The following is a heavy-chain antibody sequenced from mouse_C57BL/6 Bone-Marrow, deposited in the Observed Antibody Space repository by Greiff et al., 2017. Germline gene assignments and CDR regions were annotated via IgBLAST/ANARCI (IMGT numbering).Heavy chain of an antibody. J-gene: IGHJ3*01. CDR1: GYTFTSYW. Sequence: EVQLQQSGTVLARPGASVKMSCKTSGYTFTSYWMHWVKQRPGQGLEWIGAIYPGNSDTSYNQKFKGKAKLTAVTSASTAYMALSSLTNEDSAVYYGTRDYDYDRFAYWGQGTLVTVSA. CDR3: TRDYDYDRFAY. V-gene: IGHV1-5*01. D-gene: IGHD2-4*01. CDR2: IYPGNSDT.